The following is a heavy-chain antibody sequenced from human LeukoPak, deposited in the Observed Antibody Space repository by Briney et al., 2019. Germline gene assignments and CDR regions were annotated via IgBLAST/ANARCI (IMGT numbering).Heavy chain of an antibody. D-gene: IGHD2-15*01. CDR3: AGWEGYCSGGACPFDY. V-gene: IGHV5-51*01. CDR2: IFPADSDT. CDR1: GYRFTSYW. Sequence: GESLKISCKGSGYRFTSYWIAWVRQMPGKGLEWMGIIFPADSDTRYSPSFKGQVTISADKSISTAYLQWSSLKAPDTAIYYCAGWEGYCSGGACPFDYWGQGTLVTVSS. J-gene: IGHJ4*02.